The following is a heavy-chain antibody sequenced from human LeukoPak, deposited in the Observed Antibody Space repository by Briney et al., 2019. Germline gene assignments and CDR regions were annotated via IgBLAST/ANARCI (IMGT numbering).Heavy chain of an antibody. D-gene: IGHD5-12*01. Sequence: ASVKVSCKASGYTFTGYYMHWVRQAPGQGLEWRGWINPNSGGTNYAQKFQGRVTMTRDTSISTAYMELSRLRSDDTAVYYCATLPIVANGNYIDYWGQGTLVTVSS. V-gene: IGHV1-2*02. CDR1: GYTFTGYY. CDR2: INPNSGGT. J-gene: IGHJ4*02. CDR3: ATLPIVANGNYIDY.